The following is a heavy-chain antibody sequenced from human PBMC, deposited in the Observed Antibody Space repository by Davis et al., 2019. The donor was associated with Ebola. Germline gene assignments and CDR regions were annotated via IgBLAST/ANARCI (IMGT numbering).Heavy chain of an antibody. J-gene: IGHJ4*02. CDR3: ARGGIRSLDH. V-gene: IGHV3-74*01. D-gene: IGHD3-3*01. Sequence: GESLKISCAASGFTFSPHWMHWVRQAPGKGLVWVARIRSDESYTTYADSVKGRFTISRDDAKNTLYLQMDSLRAEDTAVYFCARGGIRSLDHWGQGTLVTVSS. CDR2: IRSDESYT. CDR1: GFTFSPHW.